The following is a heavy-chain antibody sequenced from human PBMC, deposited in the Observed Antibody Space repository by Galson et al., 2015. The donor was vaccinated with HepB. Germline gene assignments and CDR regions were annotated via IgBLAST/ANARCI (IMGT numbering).Heavy chain of an antibody. V-gene: IGHV3-23*01. CDR3: AKAARDGYNYDC. CDR1: GFTFSSYA. J-gene: IGHJ4*02. Sequence: SLRLSCAASGFTFSSYAMSWVRQAPGKGLEWVSAITTSGGTTYYADSVKGRFTISRDNSKNTLYLQMNSLRAEDTALYYCAKAARDGYNYDCWGQGTLVTVSS. D-gene: IGHD5-24*01. CDR2: ITTSGGTT.